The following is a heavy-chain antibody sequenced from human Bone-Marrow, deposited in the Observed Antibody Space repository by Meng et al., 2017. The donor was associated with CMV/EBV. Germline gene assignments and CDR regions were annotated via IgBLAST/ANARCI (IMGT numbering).Heavy chain of an antibody. Sequence: KASGGTCSSYAISWVRQAPGQGLEWMGGIIPIFGTANYAQKFQGRVTITADESTSTAYMELSSLRSEDTAVYYCARDSVAPWGWFDPWGQGTLVTVSS. CDR2: IIPIFGTA. CDR1: GGTCSSYA. J-gene: IGHJ5*02. V-gene: IGHV1-69*01. CDR3: ARDSVAPWGWFDP. D-gene: IGHD6-19*01.